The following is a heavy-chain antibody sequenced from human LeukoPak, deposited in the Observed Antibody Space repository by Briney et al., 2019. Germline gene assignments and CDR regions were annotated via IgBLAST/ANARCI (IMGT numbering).Heavy chain of an antibody. CDR2: IYYSGST. J-gene: IGHJ4*02. V-gene: IGHV4-30-4*01. D-gene: IGHD3-22*01. CDR3: ARGESIVVAFFDY. CDR1: GGSISSGDYY. Sequence: SQTLSLTCTVSGGSISSGDYYWSWIRQPPGKGLEWIGYIYYSGSTYYNPSLKSRVTISVDTSKNQFSLKLSSVTAADTAVYYCARGESIVVAFFDYWGQGTLVTVSS.